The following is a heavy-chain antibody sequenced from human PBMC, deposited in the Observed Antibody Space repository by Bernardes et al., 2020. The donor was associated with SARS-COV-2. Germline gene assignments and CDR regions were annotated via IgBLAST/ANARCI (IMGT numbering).Heavy chain of an antibody. V-gene: IGHV4-30-4*08. CDR3: TRVPVVAGSYGWSDP. D-gene: IGHD2-15*01. CDR2: IYYRGIT. CDR1: GGSITSGDYY. Sequence: SETLSLTCTVSGGSITSGDYYWNWVRQLPGKGLEWVGYIYYRGITNYNPSLKSRVTVSLDTSKNQFSLKLTSVTAADTAVYYCTRVPVVAGSYGWSDPWGQGTLVTVSS. J-gene: IGHJ5*02.